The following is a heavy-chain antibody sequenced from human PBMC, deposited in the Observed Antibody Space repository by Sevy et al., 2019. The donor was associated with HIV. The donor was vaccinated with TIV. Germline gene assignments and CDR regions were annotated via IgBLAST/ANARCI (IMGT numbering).Heavy chain of an antibody. CDR2: IYYSGST. Sequence: SETLSLTCTVSGGSISSYYWSWIRQPPGKGLEWIGYIYYSGSTNYNPSLKSRVTISVDTSKNQFSLRLGSVTAADTAGYYCARQAYYDFWGGYYSGQNKSYYYYYGMDVWGQGTTVTVSS. J-gene: IGHJ6*02. V-gene: IGHV4-59*08. D-gene: IGHD3-3*01. CDR1: GGSISSYY. CDR3: ARQAYYDFWGGYYSGQNKSYYYYYGMDV.